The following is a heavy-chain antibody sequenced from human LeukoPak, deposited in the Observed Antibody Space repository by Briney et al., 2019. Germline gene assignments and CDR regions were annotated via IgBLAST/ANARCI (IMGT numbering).Heavy chain of an antibody. Sequence: ASVKVSCKASGYMFTSYGFSWVRQAPGQGLEWMGRINPSSGGTNYAQKFQGRVTMTGDTSINTAYMDLSSLRSDDTAVYYCARGPSGSDYWGQGTLVTVSS. J-gene: IGHJ4*02. CDR1: GYMFTSYG. V-gene: IGHV1-2*06. CDR2: INPSSGGT. CDR3: ARGPSGSDY. D-gene: IGHD3-10*01.